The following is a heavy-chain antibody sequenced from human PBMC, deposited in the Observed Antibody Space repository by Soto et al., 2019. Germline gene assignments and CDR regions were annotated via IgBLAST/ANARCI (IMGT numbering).Heavy chain of an antibody. CDR2: IYYSGST. V-gene: IGHV4-39*01. D-gene: IGHD3-3*01. CDR1: GGSISSSSYY. CDR3: ARPISSPSGYFDY. J-gene: IGHJ4*02. Sequence: SETLSLTCTVSGGSISSSSYYWGWISQPPGKGLEWIGSIYYSGSTYYNPSLKSRVTISVDTSKNQFSLKLSSVTAADTAVYYCARPISSPSGYFDYWGQGTLVTVSS.